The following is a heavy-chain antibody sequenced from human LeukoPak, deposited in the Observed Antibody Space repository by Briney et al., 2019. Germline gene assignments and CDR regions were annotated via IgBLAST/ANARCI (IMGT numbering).Heavy chain of an antibody. D-gene: IGHD1-26*01. CDR2: IHHNGDIT. CDR1: GFTFSNNW. CDR3: ARDMSGTYSFDY. V-gene: IGHV3-64D*06. J-gene: IGHJ4*02. Sequence: PGGSLRLSCAASGFTFSNNWMHWVRQAPGKALEYVSFIHHNGDITSYADSVRGRFTVSRDNSKNTLFLELSSLRTDDTAVYYCARDMSGTYSFDYWGQGTLVTVSS.